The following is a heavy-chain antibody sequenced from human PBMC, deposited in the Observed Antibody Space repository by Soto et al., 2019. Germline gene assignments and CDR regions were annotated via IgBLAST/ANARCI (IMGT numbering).Heavy chain of an antibody. Sequence: GGSLRLSCAASVFTFDDYAMHWVRQVPGKGLEWVSGISWNSASIGYADSVKGRFTTSRDNAKNSLYLQMNSLRDEDTAVYYCSREIELAAAGAIEYWGQGTLVTLSS. V-gene: IGHV3-9*01. CDR2: ISWNSASI. CDR3: SREIELAAAGAIEY. D-gene: IGHD6-13*01. J-gene: IGHJ4*02. CDR1: VFTFDDYA.